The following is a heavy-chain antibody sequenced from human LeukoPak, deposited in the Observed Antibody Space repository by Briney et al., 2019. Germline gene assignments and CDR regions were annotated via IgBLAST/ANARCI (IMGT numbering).Heavy chain of an antibody. Sequence: SETLSLTCTASGGSTSSGDYYWSWIRQPPGKGLEWIGYIHYSGSTYYNPSLKSRVTISVDTSKNQFSLKLSSVTAADTAMYYCASHPRSYDSSGYYWDYWGQGTLVTVSS. J-gene: IGHJ4*02. V-gene: IGHV4-30-4*08. CDR1: GGSTSSGDYY. CDR3: ASHPRSYDSSGYYWDY. CDR2: IHYSGST. D-gene: IGHD3-22*01.